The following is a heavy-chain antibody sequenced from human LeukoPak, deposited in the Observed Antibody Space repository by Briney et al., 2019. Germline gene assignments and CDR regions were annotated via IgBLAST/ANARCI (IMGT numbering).Heavy chain of an antibody. J-gene: IGHJ5*02. D-gene: IGHD6-19*01. CDR1: GGSISSSNW. CDR2: IYHSGST. CDR3: ARDSPVAGRGWFDP. Sequence: SGTLSLTCAVSGGSISSSNWWSWVRQPPGKGLEWIGEIYHSGSTNYNPSPKSRVTISVDKSKNQFSLKLSSVTAADTAVYYCARDSPVAGRGWFDPWGQGTLVTVSS. V-gene: IGHV4-4*02.